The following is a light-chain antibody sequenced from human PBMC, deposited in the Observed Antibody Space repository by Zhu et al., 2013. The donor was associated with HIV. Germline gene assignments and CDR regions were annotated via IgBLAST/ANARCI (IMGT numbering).Light chain of an antibody. CDR3: QQYDDLLT. CDR2: DAT. CDR1: RDISNY. V-gene: IGKV1-33*01. Sequence: DIQMTQSPSSLTASVGDRVTITCQASRDISNYLNWYQQKPGKAPNLLIYDATSLERGVPSRFSGSGSGTHFTFTISGLQSEDIATYYCQQYDDLLTFGGGTKVEV. J-gene: IGKJ4*01.